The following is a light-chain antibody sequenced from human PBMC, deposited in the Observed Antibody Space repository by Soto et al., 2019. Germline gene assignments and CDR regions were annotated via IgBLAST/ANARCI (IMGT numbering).Light chain of an antibody. J-gene: IGLJ1*01. CDR2: DVA. V-gene: IGLV2-14*03. Sequence: QSALTQPASVSASPGQSITISCTGPSRDVGGSNFVSWYQQHPGKPPKLIIYDVATRPSGVSNRFSGSKSGSTASLIISRLQTEDEADYYCVSFTSSTTYVFGSGTKLTVL. CDR1: SRDVGGSNF. CDR3: VSFTSSTTYV.